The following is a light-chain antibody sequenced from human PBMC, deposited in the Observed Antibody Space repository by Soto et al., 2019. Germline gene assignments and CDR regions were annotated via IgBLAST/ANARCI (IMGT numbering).Light chain of an antibody. CDR3: QQFFTTPWT. CDR1: QNVLYHANNRSH. J-gene: IGKJ1*01. CDR2: WAS. V-gene: IGKV4-1*01. Sequence: DILLTQFPESLTVSPGERATITCESSQNVLYHANNRSHLSWYQQRPGKPPKLLIFWASMRQSGVPGRFSGSGSGTHFTLTIANFQPEDVAIYHCQQFFTTPWTFGQGTRLEI.